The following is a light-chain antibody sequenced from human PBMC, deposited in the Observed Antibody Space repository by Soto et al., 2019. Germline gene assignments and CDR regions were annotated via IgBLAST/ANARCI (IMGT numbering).Light chain of an antibody. CDR3: MQALQTPLT. V-gene: IGKV2-28*01. J-gene: IGKJ4*01. CDR2: LGS. CDR1: QSLLYSNGYNY. Sequence: DIVMIQSPLSLPVTPGEPASISCRSSQSLLYSNGYNYLDWYLQKPGQSPQLLIYLGSNRASGVPDRFSGSGSGTEYTRKISRVEAEDVGVYYCMQALQTPLTFGGGTKVEIK.